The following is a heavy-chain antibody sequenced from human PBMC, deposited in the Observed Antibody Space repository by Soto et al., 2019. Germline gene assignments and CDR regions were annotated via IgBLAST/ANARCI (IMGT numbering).Heavy chain of an antibody. Sequence: QITLKESGPTLVKPTQTLTLTCTFSGFSLSNTGMTVGWIRQPPGKALEWLALIYCYDDKRYNPSLKNRLSIDKNTSKNQVVLTLTNVAAVDTATYCCAPSGLEILTGPFDSWGQGSLVTVSS. D-gene: IGHD3-9*01. V-gene: IGHV2-5*01. J-gene: IGHJ5*01. CDR2: IYCYDDK. CDR1: GFSLSNTGMT. CDR3: APSGLEILTGPFDS.